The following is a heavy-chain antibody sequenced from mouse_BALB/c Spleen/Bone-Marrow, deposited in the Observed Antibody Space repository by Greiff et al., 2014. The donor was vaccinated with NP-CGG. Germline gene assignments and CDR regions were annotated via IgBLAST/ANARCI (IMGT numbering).Heavy chain of an antibody. CDR1: GYTFTDYE. CDR2: IDPETGGT. V-gene: IGHV1-15*01. D-gene: IGHD4-1*01. CDR3: TRHWDYAMDY. J-gene: IGHJ4*01. Sequence: QVQLKESGAELVRPGASVTLSCKASGYTFTDYEMHWVKQTPVHGLEWIGAIDPETGGTAYNQKFKGKATLTADKSSSTAYMELRSLTSEDSAVYYCTRHWDYAMDYWCQGTSVTVSS.